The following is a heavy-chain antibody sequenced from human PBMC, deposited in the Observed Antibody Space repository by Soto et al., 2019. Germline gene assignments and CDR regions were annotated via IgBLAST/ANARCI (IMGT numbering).Heavy chain of an antibody. J-gene: IGHJ3*02. CDR3: ARNIADDAFDI. CDR2: TYYRSKWYN. CDR1: GDSVSSNSAA. V-gene: IGHV6-1*01. Sequence: PSPTLSLTCAISGDSVSSNSAAWNCISHSPSRGLEWLGRTYYRSKWYNDYAVSVKSRITINPDTSKNQFSLQLNSVTPEDTAVYYCARNIADDAFDIWGQGTRVTVS. D-gene: IGHD5-12*01.